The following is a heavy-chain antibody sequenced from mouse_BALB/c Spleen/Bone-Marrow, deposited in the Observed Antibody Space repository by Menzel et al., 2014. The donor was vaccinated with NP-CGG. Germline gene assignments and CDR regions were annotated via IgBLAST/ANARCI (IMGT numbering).Heavy chain of an antibody. CDR1: GYTFTSYV. V-gene: IGHV1-14*01. Sequence: EVHLQESGPDLVEPWASVKMSCTASGYTFTSYVMHWVKQKPGQGLEWIGYINPYNDGTKYNEKFKGKATLTSDKSSSTAYMELSSLTSEDSAVYYCARSLYGYDWYFDVWGAGTPVTVSS. CDR2: INPYNDGT. CDR3: ARSLYGYDWYFDV. J-gene: IGHJ1*01. D-gene: IGHD2-2*01.